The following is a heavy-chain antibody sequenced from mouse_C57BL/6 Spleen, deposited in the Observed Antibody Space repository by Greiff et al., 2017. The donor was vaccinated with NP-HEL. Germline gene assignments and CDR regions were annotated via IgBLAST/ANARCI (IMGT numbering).Heavy chain of an antibody. V-gene: IGHV1-7*01. D-gene: IGHD2-3*01. CDR1: GYTFTSYW. CDR3: AREDYDGYSWFAY. J-gene: IGHJ3*01. CDR2: INPSSGYT. Sequence: VQLQQSGAELAKPGASVKLSCKASGYTFTSYWMHWVKQRPGQDLEWIGYINPSSGYTKYNQKFKDKATLTADKSSSTAYMQLSSLTYEDSAVYYCAREDYDGYSWFAYWGQGTLVTVSA.